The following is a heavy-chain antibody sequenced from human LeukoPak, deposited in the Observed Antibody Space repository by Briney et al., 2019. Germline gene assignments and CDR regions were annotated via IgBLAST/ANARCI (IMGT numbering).Heavy chain of an antibody. J-gene: IGHJ4*02. CDR3: ARHRNEYDYGDYQVIDY. CDR1: GGSISSSSYY. V-gene: IGHV4-39*01. CDR2: IYYSGST. D-gene: IGHD4-17*01. Sequence: SETLSLTCTVSGGSISSSSYYWGWIRQPPGKGLEGIGSIYYSGSTYYNPSLKSRVTISVDTSKNQFSLKLSSVTAADTAVYYCARHRNEYDYGDYQVIDYWGQGTLVTVSS.